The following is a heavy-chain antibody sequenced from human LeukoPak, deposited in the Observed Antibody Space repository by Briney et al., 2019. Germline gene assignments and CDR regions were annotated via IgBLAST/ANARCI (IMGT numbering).Heavy chain of an antibody. CDR2: IYTSGST. Sequence: SQTLSLTCTVSGGSISSGSYYWSWIRQPAGKGLEWIGRIYTSGSTNYNPSLKSRVTISVDTSKNQFSLKLSSVTAADTAVYYCARSSGIAAAGPYYYYYYGRDVWGQGTTVTVSS. J-gene: IGHJ6*02. CDR3: ARSSGIAAAGPYYYYYYGRDV. CDR1: GGSISSGSYY. D-gene: IGHD6-13*01. V-gene: IGHV4-61*02.